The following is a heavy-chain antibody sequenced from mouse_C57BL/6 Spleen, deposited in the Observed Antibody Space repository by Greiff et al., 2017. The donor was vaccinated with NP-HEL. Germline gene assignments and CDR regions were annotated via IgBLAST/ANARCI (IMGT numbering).Heavy chain of an antibody. CDR2: ISDGGSYT. Sequence: DVMLVESGGGLVKPGGSLKLSCAASGFTFSSYAMSWVRQTPEKRLEWVATISDGGSYTYYPDNVKGRFTISRDNAKNNLYLQMSHLKSEDTAMYYCARGRPDGYYGYFDVWGTGTTVTVSS. CDR3: ARGRPDGYYGYFDV. V-gene: IGHV5-4*03. D-gene: IGHD2-3*01. J-gene: IGHJ1*03. CDR1: GFTFSSYA.